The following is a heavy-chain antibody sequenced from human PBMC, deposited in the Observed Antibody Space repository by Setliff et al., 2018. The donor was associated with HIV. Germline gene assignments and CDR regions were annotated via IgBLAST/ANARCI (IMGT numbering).Heavy chain of an antibody. CDR2: IDPNGGAT. V-gene: IGHV1-46*01. CDR3: ARAGGGATDQAFDI. J-gene: IGHJ3*02. CDR1: GYTFTSYF. Sequence: EASVKVSCKAFGYTFTSYFLHWVRQAPGQGLEWLGIIDPNGGATNNAQKLQGRLTVTTDTSTGTLYMELSNLRSDDSAVYYCARAGGGATDQAFDIWGQGTMVT. D-gene: IGHD2-2*01.